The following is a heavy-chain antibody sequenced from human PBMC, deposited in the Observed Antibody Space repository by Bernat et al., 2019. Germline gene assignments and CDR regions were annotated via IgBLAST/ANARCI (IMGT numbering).Heavy chain of an antibody. D-gene: IGHD2-8*01. Sequence: QLVESGGGLVKPGESLRLSCAASGFSFSTYSMNWFRQAPGKGLEWVSSISNAGGTIYYADSVRGRFTISRDNAENSLFLQMNSLRAEDTAVYYCAARHCSNGVCQFDDWGQGTLVTVSS. CDR2: ISNAGGTI. V-gene: IGHV3-21*01. J-gene: IGHJ4*02. CDR1: GFSFSTYS. CDR3: AARHCSNGVCQFDD.